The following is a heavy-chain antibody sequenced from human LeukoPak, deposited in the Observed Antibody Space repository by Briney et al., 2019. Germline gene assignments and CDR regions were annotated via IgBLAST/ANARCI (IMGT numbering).Heavy chain of an antibody. D-gene: IGHD4-17*01. J-gene: IGHJ4*02. CDR1: GFTFSRHW. V-gene: IGHV3-7*01. Sequence: GGSLRLSCEVSGFTFSRHWMCWVRQAPGKGLEWVASVKQDGRQYYVDSVKGRFIISRDNAKSSLDLQIENLRVEDTAIYFCARGPDYGDRLDYFDYWGQGTLVTVSS. CDR3: ARGPDYGDRLDYFDY. CDR2: VKQDGRQ.